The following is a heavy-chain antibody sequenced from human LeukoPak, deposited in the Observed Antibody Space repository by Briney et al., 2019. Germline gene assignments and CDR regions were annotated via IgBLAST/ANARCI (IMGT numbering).Heavy chain of an antibody. D-gene: IGHD6-13*01. V-gene: IGHV4-59*01. Sequence: SETLSLTRTVSGGSISSYYWSWIRQPPGKGLEWIGYIYYSGSTNYNPSLKSRVTISVDTSKNQFSLKLSSVTAADTAVYYCASLGIAAAGTGDYWGQGTLVTVSS. CDR2: IYYSGST. CDR1: GGSISSYY. J-gene: IGHJ4*02. CDR3: ASLGIAAAGTGDY.